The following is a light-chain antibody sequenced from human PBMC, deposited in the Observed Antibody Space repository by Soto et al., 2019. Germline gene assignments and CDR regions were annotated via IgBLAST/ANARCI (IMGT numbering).Light chain of an antibody. CDR1: SSNIGAGYD. CDR2: ANN. J-gene: IGLJ1*01. V-gene: IGLV1-40*01. CDR3: QSYDSTLSGYV. Sequence: QSVLTQPPSVSEAPGQRVTVSCSGSSSNIGAGYDVHWYQQLPGTAPKLLIYANNNRPSGVPDRFSGSKSGTSASLAITGLQAEDEADYYCQSYDSTLSGYVFGTGTKLTVL.